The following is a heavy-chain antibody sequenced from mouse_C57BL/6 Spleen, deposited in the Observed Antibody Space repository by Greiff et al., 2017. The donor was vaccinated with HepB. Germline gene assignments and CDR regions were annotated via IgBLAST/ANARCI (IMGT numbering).Heavy chain of an antibody. CDR3: AREAGNYVDYYAMDY. Sequence: VQLKESGPGLVKPSQSLSLTCSVTGYSITSGYYWNWIRQFPGNKLEWMGYISYDGSNNYNPSLKNRISITRDTSKNQFFLKLNSVTTEDTATYYCAREAGNYVDYYAMDYWGQGTSVTVSS. J-gene: IGHJ4*01. D-gene: IGHD2-1*01. V-gene: IGHV3-6*01. CDR1: GYSITSGYY. CDR2: ISYDGSN.